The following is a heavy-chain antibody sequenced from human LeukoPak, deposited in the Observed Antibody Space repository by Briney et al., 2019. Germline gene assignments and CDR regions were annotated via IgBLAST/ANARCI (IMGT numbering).Heavy chain of an antibody. J-gene: IGHJ4*02. V-gene: IGHV4-30-4*01. Sequence: SETLSLTCTVSGGSISSGDYYWSWIRQPPGKGLEWIGYIYYSGSTYYNPSLKSRVTISVDTSKNQFSLKLSSVTAADTAVYYCARRRGIEDHGDYRFDYWGQGTLVTVSS. D-gene: IGHD4-17*01. CDR2: IYYSGST. CDR1: GGSISSGDYY. CDR3: ARRRGIEDHGDYRFDY.